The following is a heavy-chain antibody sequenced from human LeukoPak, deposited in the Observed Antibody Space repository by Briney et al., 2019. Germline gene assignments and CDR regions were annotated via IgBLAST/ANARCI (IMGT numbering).Heavy chain of an antibody. V-gene: IGHV4-30-4*02. CDR2: IYYSGST. Sequence: PSETLSLTCTVSGGSISSGDYYWSWIRQPPGKGLEWIGYIYYSGSTYYNPSLKSRVTISVDTSKNQFSLKLSSVTAADTAVYYCARAGGWKYGMDVWGQGTTVTVSS. J-gene: IGHJ6*02. D-gene: IGHD6-19*01. CDR1: GGSISSGDYY. CDR3: ARAGGWKYGMDV.